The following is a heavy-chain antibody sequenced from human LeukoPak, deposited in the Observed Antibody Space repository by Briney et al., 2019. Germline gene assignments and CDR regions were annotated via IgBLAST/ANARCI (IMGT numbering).Heavy chain of an antibody. Sequence: SETLSLTCAVYGGSFSGYYWSWIRQPPGKGLEWIGEINHSGSTNYNPSLKSRVTISVDTSKNQFSLKLSSVTAADTAVYYCARELEVLIGVAFDIWGQGIMVTVSS. D-gene: IGHD3-10*01. CDR3: ARELEVLIGVAFDI. V-gene: IGHV4-34*01. J-gene: IGHJ3*02. CDR2: INHSGST. CDR1: GGSFSGYY.